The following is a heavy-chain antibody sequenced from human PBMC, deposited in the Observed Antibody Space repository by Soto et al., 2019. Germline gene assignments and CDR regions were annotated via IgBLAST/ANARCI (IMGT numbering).Heavy chain of an antibody. CDR1: GGSISNYY. Sequence: SETLSLTCTVSGGSISNYYWSWIRQSPGKGLEWIGYIHCSGSTKYNPSLESRVTISVDTPRNQFSLKLSSVTAADTAVYYCARGYYDSRGYSNPFDCWGQGALVT. V-gene: IGHV4-59*01. D-gene: IGHD3-22*01. CDR2: IHCSGST. CDR3: ARGYYDSRGYSNPFDC. J-gene: IGHJ4*02.